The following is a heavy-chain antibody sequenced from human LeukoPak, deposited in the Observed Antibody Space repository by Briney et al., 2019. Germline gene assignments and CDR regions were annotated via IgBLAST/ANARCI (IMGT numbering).Heavy chain of an antibody. V-gene: IGHV1-46*01. Sequence: ASVKVSCKASGYSFTRYYMHWVRQAPGQGLEWMGIINPSDGVIDYAQKFQDRVTMTRDTSTSTVYMELSSLRSEDTAVYTCARRGSGIYVFDYWGQGTLVTVSS. CDR3: ARRGSGIYVFDY. CDR1: GYSFTRYY. J-gene: IGHJ4*02. CDR2: INPSDGVI. D-gene: IGHD3-10*01.